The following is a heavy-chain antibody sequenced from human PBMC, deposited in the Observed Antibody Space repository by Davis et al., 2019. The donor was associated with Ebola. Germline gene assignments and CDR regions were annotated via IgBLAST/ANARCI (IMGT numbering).Heavy chain of an antibody. Sequence: AESLSLSCAVSALTVSSYSPSWVRQPPGKGLEWVSAVSGSGGSTYYADSVKGRFTISRDNSKNSLYLQMNSLRADYTAVYYCARFCGGDFYSTLWDAFDIWGQGTMVTVSS. J-gene: IGHJ3*02. V-gene: IGHV3-23*01. CDR1: ALTVSSYS. CDR2: VSGSGGST. D-gene: IGHD2-21*01. CDR3: ARFCGGDFYSTLWDAFDI.